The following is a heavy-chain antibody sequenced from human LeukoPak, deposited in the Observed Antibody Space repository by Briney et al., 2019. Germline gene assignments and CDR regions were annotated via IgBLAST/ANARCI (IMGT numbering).Heavy chain of an antibody. V-gene: IGHV1-69*06. Sequence: ASVKVSCKASGGTFISYAISWVRQAPGQGLEWMGGIIPIFGTANYAQKFQGRVTITADKSTSTAYMELSSLRSEDTAVYYCARDPYYYDSSGQDNWGQGTLVTVSS. CDR1: GGTFISYA. D-gene: IGHD3-22*01. CDR2: IIPIFGTA. J-gene: IGHJ4*02. CDR3: ARDPYYYDSSGQDN.